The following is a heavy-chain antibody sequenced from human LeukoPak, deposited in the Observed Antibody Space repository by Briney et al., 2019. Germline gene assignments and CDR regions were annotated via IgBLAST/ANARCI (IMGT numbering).Heavy chain of an antibody. Sequence: PGGSLRLSCAASGCTVSGNYMNWVRQAPGKGLEWVSSISANGGETHYADSVKGRFTISRDNSKNTLYLQINNPRVEDTAVYYCAKRYYDFPLDYWGQGTLVTVSS. CDR1: GCTVSGNY. CDR3: AKRYYDFPLDY. J-gene: IGHJ4*02. V-gene: IGHV3-23*01. D-gene: IGHD3-3*01. CDR2: ISANGGET.